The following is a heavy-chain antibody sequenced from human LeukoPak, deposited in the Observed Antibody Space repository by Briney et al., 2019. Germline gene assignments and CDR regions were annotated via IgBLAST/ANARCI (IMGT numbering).Heavy chain of an antibody. CDR3: ARPPYYDSSGYQFDP. CDR2: INHSGST. J-gene: IGHJ5*02. CDR1: GGSISSYY. V-gene: IGHV4-34*01. D-gene: IGHD3-22*01. Sequence: SETLSLTCTVSGGSISSYYWSWIRQPPGKGLEWIGEINHSGSTNYNPSLKSRVTISVDTSKNQFSLKLSSVTAADTAVYYCARPPYYDSSGYQFDPWGQGTLVTVSS.